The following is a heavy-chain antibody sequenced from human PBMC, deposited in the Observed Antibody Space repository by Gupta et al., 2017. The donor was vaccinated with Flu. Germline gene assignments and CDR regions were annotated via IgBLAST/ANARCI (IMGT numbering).Heavy chain of an antibody. J-gene: IGHJ5*02. V-gene: IGHV3-11*05. Sequence: QLQLVESGGGLVKPGGSLRLSCAASGFTFSNYYLTWIRQAPGKGLEWLSYISASSSYTDYADSGKGRFTISRDNAKNSLYLQMNSLRVDDTAVYYCARIYSGSNANWFDPWGQGTLVTVSS. CDR1: GFTFSNYY. CDR3: ARIYSGSNANWFDP. CDR2: ISASSSYT. D-gene: IGHD3-10*01.